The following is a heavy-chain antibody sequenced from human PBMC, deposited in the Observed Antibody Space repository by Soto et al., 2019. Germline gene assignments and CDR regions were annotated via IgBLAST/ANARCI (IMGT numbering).Heavy chain of an antibody. CDR1: GYTFTSYG. CDR2: LSAYNGNT. Sequence: QVQLVQSGAEVKKPGASVKVSCKASGYTFTSYGISWVRQAPGQGLEWMGWLSAYNGNTNYAQKLQGRVTMTTDTSTSTAYMELRSLRSDDTAVYYCSRDGALPYNWNSEGGWFDPWGQGTLVTVSS. J-gene: IGHJ5*02. D-gene: IGHD1-7*01. V-gene: IGHV1-18*01. CDR3: SRDGALPYNWNSEGGWFDP.